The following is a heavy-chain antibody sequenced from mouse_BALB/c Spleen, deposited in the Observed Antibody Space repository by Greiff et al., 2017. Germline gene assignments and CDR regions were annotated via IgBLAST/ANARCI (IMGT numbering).Heavy chain of an antibody. CDR1: GYAFSSYW. Sequence: VQLQQSGPELVRPGASVKISCKASGYAFSSYWMNWVKQRPGQGLEWIGQIYPGAGDTNYNGKFKGKATLTADKSSSTAYMQLSSLTSEDSAVYFCARNEDYAMDYWGQGTSVTVSS. CDR3: ARNEDYAMDY. CDR2: IYPGAGDT. J-gene: IGHJ4*01. V-gene: IGHV1-80*01.